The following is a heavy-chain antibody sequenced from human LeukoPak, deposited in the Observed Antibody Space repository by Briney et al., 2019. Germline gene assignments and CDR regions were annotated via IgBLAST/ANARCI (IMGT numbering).Heavy chain of an antibody. V-gene: IGHV1-46*01. CDR3: ARAAAAAVDY. CDR1: RYTFTSYY. Sequence: ASVKVSCKASRYTFTSYYMLWVRQAPGQGLEWMGIINPSGGSTSYAQEFQGRVTMTRDTSTSTVYMELSSLRSEDTAMYYCARAAAAAVDYWGQGTLVTVSS. D-gene: IGHD6-13*01. J-gene: IGHJ4*02. CDR2: INPSGGST.